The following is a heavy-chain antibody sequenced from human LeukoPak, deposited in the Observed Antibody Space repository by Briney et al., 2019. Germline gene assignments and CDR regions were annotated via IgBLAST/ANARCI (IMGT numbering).Heavy chain of an antibody. CDR3: ASSSADHYYYYYGMDV. CDR1: GGTFSSYA. CDR2: IIPIFGTA. D-gene: IGHD6-6*01. J-gene: IGHJ6*04. Sequence: ASVKVSCKASGGTFSSYAISWVRQAPGQGLEWMGGIIPIFGTANYAQKFQGRVTITADESTSTAYMELISLRSEDTAVYYCASSSADHYYYYYGMDVWGKGTTVTVSS. V-gene: IGHV1-69*13.